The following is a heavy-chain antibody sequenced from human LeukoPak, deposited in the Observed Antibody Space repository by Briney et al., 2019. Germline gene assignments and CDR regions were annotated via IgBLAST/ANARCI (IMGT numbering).Heavy chain of an antibody. CDR2: ISSSSSYM. CDR1: EFTFSSYS. CDR3: ARHRSSSVSSSSVNRFEP. Sequence: PGGSLRLSCAASEFTFSSYSMNWVRQAPGKGLEWVSSISSSSSYMYHADSVKGRFSISVDNARNSLYLQVNSLRAEDTAVYYCARHRSSSVSSSSVNRFEPWGQGTLVTVSS. J-gene: IGHJ5*02. V-gene: IGHV3-21*01. D-gene: IGHD6-6*01.